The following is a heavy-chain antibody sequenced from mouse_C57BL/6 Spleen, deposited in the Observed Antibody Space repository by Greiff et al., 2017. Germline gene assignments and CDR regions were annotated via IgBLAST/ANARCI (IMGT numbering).Heavy chain of an antibody. J-gene: IGHJ4*01. CDR2: IDPSDSYT. CDR1: GYTFTSYW. Sequence: QVQLKQPGAELVKPGASVKLSCKASGYTFTSYWMQWVKQRPGQGLEWIGEIDPSDSYTNYNQKFKGKATLTVDTSSSTAYMQLSSLTSEDSAVYYCAEGLLGAMDYWGQGTSVTVSS. V-gene: IGHV1-50*01. D-gene: IGHD2-10*01. CDR3: AEGLLGAMDY.